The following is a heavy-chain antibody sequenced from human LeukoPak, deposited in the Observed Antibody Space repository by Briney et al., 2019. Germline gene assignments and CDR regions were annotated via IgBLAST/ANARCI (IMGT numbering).Heavy chain of an antibody. D-gene: IGHD3-10*02. J-gene: IGHJ3*02. CDR2: ISAYNGNT. CDR3: ATIFAGSSAFDI. Sequence: ASVKVSCKASGYTFTSYGISWVRQVPGQGLEWMGWISAYNGNTNSAQKFQGRVTMTEDTSTDTAYMELSSLRSEDTAVYYCATIFAGSSAFDIWGQGTMVTVSS. CDR1: GYTFTSYG. V-gene: IGHV1-18*01.